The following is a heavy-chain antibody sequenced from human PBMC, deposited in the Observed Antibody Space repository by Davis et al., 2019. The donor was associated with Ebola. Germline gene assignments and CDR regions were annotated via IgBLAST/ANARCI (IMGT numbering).Heavy chain of an antibody. Sequence: SETLSLTCAVYGGSFSGFHWNWIRQHPGKGLDWIGDINHRGSTNYNPSLKSRVTISADTSKNQFSLKVSSVTAADTAVYYCARLGGVTMIVVWDARDYYGMDVWGQGTTVTVSS. CDR1: GGSFSGFH. J-gene: IGHJ6*02. CDR2: INHRGST. V-gene: IGHV4-34*01. CDR3: ARLGGVTMIVVWDARDYYGMDV. D-gene: IGHD3-22*01.